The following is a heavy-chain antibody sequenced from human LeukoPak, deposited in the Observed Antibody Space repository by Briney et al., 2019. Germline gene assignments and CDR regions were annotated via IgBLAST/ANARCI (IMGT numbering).Heavy chain of an antibody. CDR1: GGSFGGYY. V-gene: IGHV3-7*01. CDR2: IKQDGSEK. Sequence: PSETLSLTCAVYGGSFGGYYWSWVRQAPGKGLEWVANIKQDGSEKYYVDSVKGRFTISRDNAKNSLYLQMNSLRAEDTAVYYCATFQGYFDWLEFDYWGQGTLVTVSS. D-gene: IGHD3-9*01. CDR3: ATFQGYFDWLEFDY. J-gene: IGHJ4*02.